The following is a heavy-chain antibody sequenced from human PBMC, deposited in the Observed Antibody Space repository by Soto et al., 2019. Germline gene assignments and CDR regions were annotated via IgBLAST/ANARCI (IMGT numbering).Heavy chain of an antibody. Sequence: SETLSLTCTVSGGSISSSSYYWGWIRQPPGKGLEWIGSIYYSGSTYYNPSLKSRVTISVDTSKNQFSLKASDTATYYCARLGFNYDFLSGFYNVHHYYAIDVWGQGTTVTVSS. D-gene: IGHD3-3*01. CDR1: GGSISSSSYY. CDR2: IYYSGST. V-gene: IGHV4-39*07. J-gene: IGHJ6*02. CDR3: ARLGFNYDFLSGFYNVHHYYAIDV.